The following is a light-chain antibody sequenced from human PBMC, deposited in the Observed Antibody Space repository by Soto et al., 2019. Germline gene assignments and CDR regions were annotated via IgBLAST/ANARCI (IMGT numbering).Light chain of an antibody. Sequence: EIVLTQSPGTLSLSPGERATLSCRASQSVSSSYLAWYQQKPGQAPRLLIYGASSRATGIPDRFSGSGSGTDFTLTISSLQPEDFATYYCQQSYSTPSITFGQGTRLEL. CDR1: QSVSSSY. CDR2: GAS. J-gene: IGKJ5*01. CDR3: QQSYSTPSIT. V-gene: IGKV3-20*01.